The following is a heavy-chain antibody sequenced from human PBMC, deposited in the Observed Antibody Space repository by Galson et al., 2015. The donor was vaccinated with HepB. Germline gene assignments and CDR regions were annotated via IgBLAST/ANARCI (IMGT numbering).Heavy chain of an antibody. Sequence: SLRLSCAASGFTFSNYAMHWVRQVPGKGLEWVALVSVDGSNKYYADSVKGLLTISRDNSKNTLYLQMNSLRPEDTAAYFCARGLRYSSDWYYFDYWGPGTLVIVSS. CDR2: VSVDGSNK. J-gene: IGHJ4*02. D-gene: IGHD6-19*01. CDR1: GFTFSNYA. V-gene: IGHV3-30-3*01. CDR3: ARGLRYSSDWYYFDY.